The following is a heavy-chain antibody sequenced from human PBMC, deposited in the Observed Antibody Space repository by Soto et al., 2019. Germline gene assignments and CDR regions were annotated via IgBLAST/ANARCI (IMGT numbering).Heavy chain of an antibody. CDR3: ARERQYEPLLY. D-gene: IGHD2-2*01. V-gene: IGHV1-18*01. CDR1: GYTCTNYG. Sequence: QVQLVQSGVEVKKPGASVKVSCQASGYTCTNYGITWLRQAPGQGLEWMGWVSAYNRNTNYAQRFQDRVTMTTDTSTRTAYMELRNRKSDDTAIYFCARERQYEPLLYWGQGTLVTVSS. J-gene: IGHJ4*02. CDR2: VSAYNRNT.